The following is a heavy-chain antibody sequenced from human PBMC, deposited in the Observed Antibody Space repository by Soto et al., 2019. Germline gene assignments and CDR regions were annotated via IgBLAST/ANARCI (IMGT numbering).Heavy chain of an antibody. CDR3: AAKPTYYYDSSGLAPLYYFDY. Sequence: GGSLRLSCAASGFTFSIYAMSWVRQAPGKGLEWVSAISGSGGSTYYADSVKGRFTISRDNSKNTLYLQMNSLRAEDTAVYYCAAKPTYYYDSSGLAPLYYFDYWGQGTLVTVSS. V-gene: IGHV3-23*01. D-gene: IGHD3-22*01. J-gene: IGHJ4*02. CDR1: GFTFSIYA. CDR2: ISGSGGST.